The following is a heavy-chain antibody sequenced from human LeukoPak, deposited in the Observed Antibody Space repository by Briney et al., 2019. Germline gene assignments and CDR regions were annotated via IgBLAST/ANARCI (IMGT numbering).Heavy chain of an antibody. Sequence: SRTLSLTCTVSGGSISSGDYYWSWIRQPPGKGLEWIGYIYYSGSTYYNPSLKSRVTISVDTSKNQFSLKLSSVTAADTAVYYCARNYQLLSPWFDPWGQGTLVTVSS. CDR3: ARNYQLLSPWFDP. V-gene: IGHV4-30-4*08. J-gene: IGHJ5*02. CDR2: IYYSGST. D-gene: IGHD2-2*01. CDR1: GGSISSGDYY.